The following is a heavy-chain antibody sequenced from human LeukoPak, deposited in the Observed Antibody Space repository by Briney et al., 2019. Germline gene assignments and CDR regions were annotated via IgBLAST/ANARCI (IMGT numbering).Heavy chain of an antibody. CDR1: GYTFTGYY. CDR2: INPNSGGT. Sequence: ASVKVSCKASGYTFTGYYMQWVREAPGQGLEWMGWINPNSGGTNYAQKFQGRVTMTRDTSISTAYMELSRLRSDDTAVYYCATLTGTTWGFGYWGQGTLVTVSS. D-gene: IGHD1-7*01. J-gene: IGHJ4*02. V-gene: IGHV1-2*02. CDR3: ATLTGTTWGFGY.